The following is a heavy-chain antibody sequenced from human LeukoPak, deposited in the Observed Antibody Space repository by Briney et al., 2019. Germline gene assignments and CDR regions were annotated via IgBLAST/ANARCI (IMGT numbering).Heavy chain of an antibody. CDR1: GGSISSGGYY. Sequence: SETLSLTCTVSGGSISSGGYYWSWIRQHPGKGLEWIGYIYYSGSTYYNPSLKSRVTISVDTSKNQFSLKLSSVTAADTAVYYCASAEITILPPDYWGQGTLVTVSS. CDR3: ASAEITILPPDY. V-gene: IGHV4-31*03. CDR2: IYYSGST. D-gene: IGHD3-9*01. J-gene: IGHJ4*02.